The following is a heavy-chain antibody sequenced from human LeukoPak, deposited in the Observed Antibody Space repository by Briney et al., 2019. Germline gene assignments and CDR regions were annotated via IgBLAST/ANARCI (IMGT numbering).Heavy chain of an antibody. CDR3: ARGRYRYSYDY. CDR1: GYIFTDHF. CDR2: IRPTDGAT. V-gene: IGHV1-2*02. Sequence: ASVKVSCKASGYIFTDHFFHWVRQAPGQGLEWMGWIRPTDGATKVAQKFQGRVTLTRDTSISTVYMEMSGLRFDDTALYYCARGRYRYSYDYWGQGTLVTVSS. J-gene: IGHJ4*02. D-gene: IGHD1-26*01.